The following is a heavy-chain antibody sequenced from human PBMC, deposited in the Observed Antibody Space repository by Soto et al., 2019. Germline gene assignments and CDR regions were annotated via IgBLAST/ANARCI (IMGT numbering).Heavy chain of an antibody. V-gene: IGHV4-30-4*01. CDR2: IYYSGSI. J-gene: IGHJ5*02. CDR1: GGSISSGDYY. Sequence: SETLSLTCTVSGGSISSGDYYWSWIRQPPGKGLEWIGYIYYSGSIYYNPSLKSRVTISVDTSKNQFSLKLSSVTAADTAVYYCARQNYYATFDPWGQGTLVTVSS. CDR3: ARQNYYATFDP. D-gene: IGHD3-10*01.